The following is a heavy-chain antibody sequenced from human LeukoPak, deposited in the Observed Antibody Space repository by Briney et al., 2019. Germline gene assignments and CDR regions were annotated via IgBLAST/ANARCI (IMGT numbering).Heavy chain of an antibody. J-gene: IGHJ4*02. Sequence: SETLSLTCTVSGASISIYYWTWIRQPPGKGLEWIGYMYYSGSTSYNPSLKSRVSMSVDTSKNQFSLNLRSVTAADTAVYYCARDQGGPFDYWGQGTLVTVS. CDR2: MYYSGST. V-gene: IGHV4-59*01. CDR3: ARDQGGPFDY. CDR1: GASISIYY. D-gene: IGHD2-15*01.